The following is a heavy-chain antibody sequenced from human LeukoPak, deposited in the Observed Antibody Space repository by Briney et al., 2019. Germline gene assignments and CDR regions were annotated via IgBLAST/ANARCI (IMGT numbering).Heavy chain of an antibody. CDR3: ARDLEAANTYYFDF. V-gene: IGHV3-66*01. Sequence: GGSLRLSCSASGFTVRSSYMSWVPQAPGEGLEWVSIISSAGNTYYADSVRGTFTSSRDNSKNTVYLQVTSLRDEDTAVYYCARDLEAANTYYFDFWGQGTMVTVSS. J-gene: IGHJ4*02. CDR2: ISSAGNT. D-gene: IGHD6-13*01. CDR1: GFTVRSSY.